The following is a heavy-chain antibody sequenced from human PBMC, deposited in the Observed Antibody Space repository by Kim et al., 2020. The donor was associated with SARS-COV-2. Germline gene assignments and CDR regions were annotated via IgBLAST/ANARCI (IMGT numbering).Heavy chain of an antibody. Sequence: GGSLRLSCSASGFIFSDYAMHWVRRAPGKGLEYVSATTRSGDGSFFSASVEGRFTVSRDNSKNTLYLQMNSLRPEDTSVYYCVRDGRDYGAVHWGQGTLVTVSS. J-gene: IGHJ4*02. CDR3: VRDGRDYGAVH. CDR1: GFIFSDYA. V-gene: IGHV3-64D*06. CDR2: TTRSGDGS. D-gene: IGHD3-10*01.